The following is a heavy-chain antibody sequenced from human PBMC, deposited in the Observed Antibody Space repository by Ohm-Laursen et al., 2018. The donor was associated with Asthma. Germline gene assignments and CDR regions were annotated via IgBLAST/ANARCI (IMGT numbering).Heavy chain of an antibody. CDR3: AVRTTSAGFDV. Sequence: GSLRLSCAASGFTFSDYYMSWIRQAPGKGLEWVSYISSSSSTIYYADSVKGRFTISRDNAKNSLYLQMNSLRAQDTAVYYCAVRTTSAGFDVWGQGTTVTVSS. CDR1: GFTFSDYY. CDR2: ISSSSSTI. V-gene: IGHV3-11*04. D-gene: IGHD1-1*01. J-gene: IGHJ6*02.